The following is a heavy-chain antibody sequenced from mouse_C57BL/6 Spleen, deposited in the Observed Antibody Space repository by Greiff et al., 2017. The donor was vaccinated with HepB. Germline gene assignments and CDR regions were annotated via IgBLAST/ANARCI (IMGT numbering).Heavy chain of an antibody. CDR3: ARQGLRSRYWYFDV. J-gene: IGHJ1*03. Sequence: VKLVESGAELVKPGASVKMSCKASGYTFTTYPIEWMKQNHGKSLEWIGNFHPYNDDTKYNEKFKGKATLTVEKSSSTVYLELSRLTSDDSAVYYCARQGLRSRYWYFDVWGTGTTVTVSS. CDR2: FHPYNDDT. D-gene: IGHD1-1*01. V-gene: IGHV1-47*01. CDR1: GYTFTTYP.